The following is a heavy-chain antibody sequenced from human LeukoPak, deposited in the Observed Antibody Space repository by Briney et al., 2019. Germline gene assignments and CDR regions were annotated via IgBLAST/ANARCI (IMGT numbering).Heavy chain of an antibody. J-gene: IGHJ4*02. V-gene: IGHV3-7*02. CDR2: IKQDGSEK. CDR3: ASHSVGYGPFDS. Sequence: GGSLALSCAASGFTFSNFWKSWVRQPPGQGMEWVANIKQDGSEKYYVDSVKGRFTISRDNAKNSLYLQMNSLRAGDTAVYYCASHSVGYGPFDSWGQGTLVTVSS. CDR1: GFTFSNFW. D-gene: IGHD6-25*01.